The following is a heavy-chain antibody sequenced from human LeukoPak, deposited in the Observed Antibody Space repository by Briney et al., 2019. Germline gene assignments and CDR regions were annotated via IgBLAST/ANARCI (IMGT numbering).Heavy chain of an antibody. D-gene: IGHD3-10*01. V-gene: IGHV3-21*04. Sequence: GGSLRLSCAVSGFTFSSNSMNWVRQAPGKGREWLSSISSSSRYINYADSVKGRFTISRDNAKNSLYLQMKSLRAEDTAVYYCARWKYYASGSYRASDYWGQGTLVSVSS. CDR1: GFTFSSNS. CDR2: ISSSSRYI. CDR3: ARWKYYASGSYRASDY. J-gene: IGHJ4*02.